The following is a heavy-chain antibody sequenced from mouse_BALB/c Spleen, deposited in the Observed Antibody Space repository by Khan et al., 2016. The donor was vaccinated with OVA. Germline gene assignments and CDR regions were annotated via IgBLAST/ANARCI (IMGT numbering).Heavy chain of an antibody. Sequence: EVELVESGGGLVKPGGSLKLSCAASGFTFSSYTMSWVRQTPEKRLEWVATISSGGDNTYYPDSVKGRFTISGDNAKNTLYLQMSSLRSEDTALYYCARSNYGTFAYWGQGTLVTVSA. CDR1: GFTFSSYT. V-gene: IGHV5-9*01. D-gene: IGHD2-1*01. CDR3: ARSNYGTFAY. CDR2: ISSGGDNT. J-gene: IGHJ3*01.